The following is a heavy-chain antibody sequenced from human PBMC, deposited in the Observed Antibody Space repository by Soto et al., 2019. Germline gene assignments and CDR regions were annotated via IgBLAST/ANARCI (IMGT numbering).Heavy chain of an antibody. J-gene: IGHJ5*02. CDR1: GYSFTSYW. CDR3: ASLKPGIAAAATEDNWFDP. Sequence: PGESLKISCKGSGYSFTSYWIGWVRQMPGKGLEWMGIIYPGDSDTRYSPSFQGQVTISADKSISTAYLQWSSLKASDTAMYYCASLKPGIAAAATEDNWFDPWGQGTLVTVSS. D-gene: IGHD6-13*01. V-gene: IGHV5-51*01. CDR2: IYPGDSDT.